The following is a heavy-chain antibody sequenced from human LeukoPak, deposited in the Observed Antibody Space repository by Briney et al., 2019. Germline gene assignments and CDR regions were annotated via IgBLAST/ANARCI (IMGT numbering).Heavy chain of an antibody. D-gene: IGHD6-19*01. CDR3: ARGPFQQWLVHY. CDR1: GGTFSSYA. V-gene: IGHV1-69*05. CDR2: IIPIFGTA. J-gene: IGHJ4*02. Sequence: SVKVFCKASGGTFSSYAISWVRQAPGQGLEWMGRIIPIFGTANYAQKFQGRVTITTDESTSTAYMELSSLRSEDTAVYYCARGPFQQWLVHYWGQGTLVTVSS.